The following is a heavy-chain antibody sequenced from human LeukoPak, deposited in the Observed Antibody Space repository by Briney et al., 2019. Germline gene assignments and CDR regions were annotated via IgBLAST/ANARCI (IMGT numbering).Heavy chain of an antibody. CDR3: TRTIPPAH. Sequence: GGSLRLSCTASGFRISSHYISWVRQAPGKGLDWVSVIYRSGGTYFADSVKGRFTISRDDSQNTVSLQMNSLRVEDTAVYYCTRTIPPAHWGQATLVTVSS. CDR2: IYRSGGT. D-gene: IGHD5-24*01. CDR1: GFRISSHY. J-gene: IGHJ4*02. V-gene: IGHV3-53*01.